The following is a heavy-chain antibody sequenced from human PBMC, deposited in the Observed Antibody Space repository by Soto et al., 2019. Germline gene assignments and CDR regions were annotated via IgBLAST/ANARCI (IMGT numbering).Heavy chain of an antibody. J-gene: IGHJ4*02. CDR2: ISSSSSYI. CDR3: ARWEGGDILTENDY. D-gene: IGHD3-9*01. CDR1: GFTFSSYS. V-gene: IGHV3-21*01. Sequence: GGSLRLSCAASGFTFSSYSMNWVRQAPGKGLEWVSSISSSSSYIYYADSVKGRFTISRDNAKNSLYLQMNSLRAEDTAVYYCARWEGGDILTENDYWGQGTLVTVSS.